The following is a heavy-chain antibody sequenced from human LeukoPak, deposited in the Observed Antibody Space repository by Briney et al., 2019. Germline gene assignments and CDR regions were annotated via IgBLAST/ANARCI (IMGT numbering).Heavy chain of an antibody. D-gene: IGHD1-26*01. V-gene: IGHV4-4*02. Sequence: PSETLSLTCAMSGGPILSTNWWSWVRQPPGKGLEGIGEVHLTGATNYNPSVEGRVTMSIDKSKNHLSLEVISVTAADTAMYYCTRESGAFSPFGFWGQGTLVTVSS. CDR2: VHLTGAT. J-gene: IGHJ4*02. CDR3: TRESGAFSPFGF. CDR1: GGPILSTNW.